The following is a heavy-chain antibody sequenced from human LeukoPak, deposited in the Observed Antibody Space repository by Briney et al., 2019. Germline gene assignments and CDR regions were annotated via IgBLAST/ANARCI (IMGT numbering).Heavy chain of an antibody. Sequence: GGSLRLSCAASGFTCSSYWMHWVRQAPGKGLVWVSRINSDGSSTSYADSVKGRFTISRDNAKNTLYLQMNSLRAEDTAVYYCAREYYDFWSGYPDYWGQGTLVTVSS. V-gene: IGHV3-74*01. CDR1: GFTCSSYW. J-gene: IGHJ4*02. D-gene: IGHD3-3*01. CDR3: AREYYDFWSGYPDY. CDR2: INSDGSST.